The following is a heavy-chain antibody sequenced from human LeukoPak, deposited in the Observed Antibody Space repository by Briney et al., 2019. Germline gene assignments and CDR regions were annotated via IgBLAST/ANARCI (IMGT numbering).Heavy chain of an antibody. CDR2: MYDSGST. CDR1: GGSISSHY. Sequence: SETLSLTCTVSGGSISSHYWSWIRQPPGKGLEWIGYMYDSGSTKYNPSLKSRVTISVDTSKNQFSLKLSSVTAADTAVYYCARGSSVLRFLEWSPGGMDVWGQGTTVTVSS. D-gene: IGHD3-3*01. J-gene: IGHJ6*02. V-gene: IGHV4-59*08. CDR3: ARGSSVLRFLEWSPGGMDV.